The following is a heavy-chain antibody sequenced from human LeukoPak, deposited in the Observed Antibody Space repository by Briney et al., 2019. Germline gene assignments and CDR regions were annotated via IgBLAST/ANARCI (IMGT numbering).Heavy chain of an antibody. V-gene: IGHV5-51*01. Sequence: GGALKISFKGSGYRFTSYWIGWGRPMPGKGLEGMGIIYPGDSDTRYSPSFQGQVTISADKSISTAYLQWSSLKASDTAMYYCASWVVTTGHYWGQGTLVTVSS. CDR2: IYPGDSDT. D-gene: IGHD2-21*02. J-gene: IGHJ4*02. CDR1: GYRFTSYW. CDR3: ASWVVTTGHY.